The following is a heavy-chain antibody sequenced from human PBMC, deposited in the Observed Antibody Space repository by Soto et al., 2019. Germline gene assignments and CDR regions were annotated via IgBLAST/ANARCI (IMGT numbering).Heavy chain of an antibody. CDR1: GGSISSYY. J-gene: IGHJ6*02. Sequence: ETLSLTCTVSGGSISSYYWSWVRQAPGKGLEWVSAISGSGGSTYYADSAKGRFTISRDNSKNTLYLQMNSLRAEDTAVYYCARVIEYYYGMDVWGQGTTVTVSS. CDR2: ISGSGGST. V-gene: IGHV3-23*01. CDR3: ARVIEYYYGMDV.